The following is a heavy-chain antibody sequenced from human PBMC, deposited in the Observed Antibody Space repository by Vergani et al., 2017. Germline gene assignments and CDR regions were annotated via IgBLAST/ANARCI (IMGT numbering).Heavy chain of an antibody. CDR2: IFPGDSDT. D-gene: IGHD3-22*01. J-gene: IGHJ3*02. Sequence: EVQLVQSGAEVKKPGESLKISCKGSGYSFTSYWIGWVRQMPGKGLEWMGIIFPGDSDTRYGPSFQGQVTISGDKSISTAYLQWSSLKASDSAMYYCARSADSRGYYDVFDIWGQGTMVTVSS. CDR1: GYSFTSYW. CDR3: ARSADSRGYYDVFDI. V-gene: IGHV5-51*01.